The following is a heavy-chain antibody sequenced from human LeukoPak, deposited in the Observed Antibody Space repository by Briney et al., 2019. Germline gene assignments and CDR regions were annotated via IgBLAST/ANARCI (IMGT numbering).Heavy chain of an antibody. J-gene: IGHJ3*02. Sequence: GGSLRLSCAASGFTFSSYAMHWVRQAPGKGLEWVSIISGSGGGTYYADSVKGRFTISRDNSKNTLYLQVNSLRAEDTAVYYCAKDSTGYYTFDIWGQGTMVTLSS. CDR3: AKDSTGYYTFDI. D-gene: IGHD3-9*01. V-gene: IGHV3-23*01. CDR2: ISGSGGGT. CDR1: GFTFSSYA.